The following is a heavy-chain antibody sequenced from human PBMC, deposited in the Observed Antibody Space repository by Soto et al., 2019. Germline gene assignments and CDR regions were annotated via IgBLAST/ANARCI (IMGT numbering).Heavy chain of an antibody. CDR2: ISYDGSNK. V-gene: IGHV3-30-3*01. CDR3: ARAVILGGYFDY. D-gene: IGHD3-16*01. Sequence: QVQLEESGGGVVQPGRSLRLSCAASGFTFSSYAMHWVRQAPGKGLEWVAVISYDGSNKYYADSVKGRFTISRDNSKNTLYMQMNSLRAEDTAVYYCARAVILGGYFDYWGQGTLVTVSS. J-gene: IGHJ4*02. CDR1: GFTFSSYA.